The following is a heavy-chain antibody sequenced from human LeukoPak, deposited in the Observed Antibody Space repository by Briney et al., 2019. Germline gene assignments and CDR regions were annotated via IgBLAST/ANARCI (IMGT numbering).Heavy chain of an antibody. Sequence: GGSLRLSCAASGFAFSLFTMNWVRQAPGKGLEWVSSISSNSIYIYYADSMKGRFTISRDDAKNSLYLQMKSVRAEDTAVYYCARHRYCYASGSYYSRVGVDVWGQGTTVTVSS. V-gene: IGHV3-21*01. J-gene: IGHJ6*02. CDR2: ISSNSIYI. CDR3: ARHRYCYASGSYYSRVGVDV. CDR1: GFAFSLFT. D-gene: IGHD3-10*01.